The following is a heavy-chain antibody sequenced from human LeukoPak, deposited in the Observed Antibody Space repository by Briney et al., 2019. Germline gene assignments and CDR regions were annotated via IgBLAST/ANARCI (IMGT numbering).Heavy chain of an antibody. J-gene: IGHJ4*02. CDR2: IYYSGST. Sequence: PSETLSLTCTVSGYSISSGYYWGWIRQPPGKGLEWIGSIYYSGSTYYNPSLKSRVTISVDTSKNQFSLKLNSVTAADTALYYCARSSSWYVYYFDYWGQGTLVTVSS. CDR1: GYSISSGYY. D-gene: IGHD6-13*01. V-gene: IGHV4-38-2*02. CDR3: ARSSSWYVYYFDY.